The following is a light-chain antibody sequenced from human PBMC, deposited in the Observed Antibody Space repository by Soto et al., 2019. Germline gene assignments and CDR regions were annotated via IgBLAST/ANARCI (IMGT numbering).Light chain of an antibody. CDR1: QSVLYSSNNKNY. CDR3: QQYYSTPT. J-gene: IGKJ5*01. V-gene: IGKV4-1*01. CDR2: WAS. Sequence: DIVMTQSPDSLAVSLGERATTNCKSSQSVLYSSNNKNYLAWYQQKPGQPPKLPIYWASTRESGVPDRFSGSGSGTDFTLTISSLQAEDVAVYYCQQYYSTPTFGQGTRLEIK.